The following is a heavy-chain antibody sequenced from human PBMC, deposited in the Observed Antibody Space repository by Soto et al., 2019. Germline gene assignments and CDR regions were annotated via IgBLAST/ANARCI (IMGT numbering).Heavy chain of an antibody. CDR2: IYYSGST. V-gene: IGHV4-59*08. J-gene: IGHJ4*02. CDR1: GGSISSYY. D-gene: IGHD5-12*01. Sequence: QVQLQESGPGLVKPSETLSLTCTVSGGSISSYYWSWIRQPPGKGLEWIGYIYYSGSTNYNPSLKSRVTISVDTSKNQFSLKLSSVTAADPAVYYCARASEMATMGGRGYYVDYWGQGTLVTVSS. CDR3: ARASEMATMGGRGYYVDY.